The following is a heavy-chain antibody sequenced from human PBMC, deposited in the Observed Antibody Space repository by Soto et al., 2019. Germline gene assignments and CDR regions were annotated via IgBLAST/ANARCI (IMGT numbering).Heavy chain of an antibody. CDR2: IDPGDTYA. Sequence: KVSCKASGYTFTSYDINWVRQATGQGLEWMGRIDPGDTYATYSPAFQGHVTISADKATSTAYLQWSSLKASDTAMYFCARIYCTTTTCDSWFDPWGQGTLVTAPQ. CDR3: ARIYCTTTTCDSWFDP. V-gene: IGHV5-10-1*01. J-gene: IGHJ5*02. D-gene: IGHD2-2*01. CDR1: GYTFTSYD.